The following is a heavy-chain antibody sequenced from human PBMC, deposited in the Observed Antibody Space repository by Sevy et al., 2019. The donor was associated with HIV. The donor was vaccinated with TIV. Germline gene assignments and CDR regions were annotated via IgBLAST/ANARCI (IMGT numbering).Heavy chain of an antibody. Sequence: SDTLSLTCTVSGGSISSYYWSWIRQPPGKGLEWIGYIYYSGSTNYNPSLKSRVTISVDTSKNQFSLKLSSVTAADTAVYYCGRAIGYCSGGSCYRAWFDPWGQGTLVTVSS. V-gene: IGHV4-59*01. D-gene: IGHD2-15*01. CDR3: GRAIGYCSGGSCYRAWFDP. J-gene: IGHJ5*02. CDR2: IYYSGST. CDR1: GGSISSYY.